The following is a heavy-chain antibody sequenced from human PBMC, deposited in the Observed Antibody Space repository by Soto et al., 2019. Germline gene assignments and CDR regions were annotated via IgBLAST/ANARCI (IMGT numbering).Heavy chain of an antibody. CDR2: ISGSGGST. V-gene: IGHV3-74*01. J-gene: IGHJ3*02. Sequence: PGGSLRISCAASGFTLNSYTMSWVRLAPGKGRGWVSCISGSGGSTSYADSVKGRFTISRDNGKNTLLLQMNSLRVEDTAVYYCARFQYRDGAQNDAFDIWAQGTMDTGSS. CDR3: ARFQYRDGAQNDAFDI. CDR1: GFTLNSYT. D-gene: IGHD3-16*01.